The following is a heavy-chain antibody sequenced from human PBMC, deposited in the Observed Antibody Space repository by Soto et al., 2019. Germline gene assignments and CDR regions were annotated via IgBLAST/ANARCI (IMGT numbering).Heavy chain of an antibody. CDR3: ARDRFLEWLSMARYYGMDV. Sequence: SETLSLTCAVYGGSFSGYYWSWIRQPPGKGLEWIGEINHSGSTNYNPSLKSRVTISVDTSKNQFSLKLSSVTAADTAVYYCARDRFLEWLSMARYYGMDVWGQGTTVTVSS. J-gene: IGHJ6*02. CDR1: GGSFSGYY. V-gene: IGHV4-34*01. D-gene: IGHD3-3*01. CDR2: INHSGST.